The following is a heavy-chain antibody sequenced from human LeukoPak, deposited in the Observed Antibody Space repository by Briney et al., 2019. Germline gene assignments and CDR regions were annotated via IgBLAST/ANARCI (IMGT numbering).Heavy chain of an antibody. V-gene: IGHV4-59*01. CDR1: GGSISSYY. CDR2: IYYSGST. CDR3: ASEASIAAAPH. J-gene: IGHJ4*02. Sequence: PSETLSLTCTVSGGSISSYYWSWIRQPPGKGLEWIGYIYYSGSTNYNPSLKSRVTISVDTSKNQFSLKLSSVTAEDTAVYYCASEASIAAAPHWGQGTLVTVSS. D-gene: IGHD6-13*01.